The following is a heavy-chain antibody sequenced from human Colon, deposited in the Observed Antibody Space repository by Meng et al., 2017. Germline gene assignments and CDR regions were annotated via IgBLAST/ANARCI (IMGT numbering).Heavy chain of an antibody. Sequence: LHRQARGQALVNPSGTLSLPCIVPGGSITSSSYYLACLRQPSGKGLEWIGSFLYGGCPSYAPSLSSRATISVDTSQNQFSLRVRSVTAADTAVYYCARVLRSGYLRYFDYWGQGTLVTVSS. V-gene: IGHV4-39*07. CDR2: FLYGGCP. D-gene: IGHD5-12*01. CDR3: ARVLRSGYLRYFDY. J-gene: IGHJ4*02. CDR1: GGSITSSSYY.